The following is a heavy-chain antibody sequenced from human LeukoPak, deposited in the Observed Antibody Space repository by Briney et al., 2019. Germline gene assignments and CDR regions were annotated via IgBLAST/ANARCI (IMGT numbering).Heavy chain of an antibody. CDR1: GGSMSSYY. J-gene: IGHJ4*02. CDR2: IYTSGRT. Sequence: PSETLSLTCTVSGGSMSSYYWSWIRQPAGKGLEWIGRIYTSGRTTYNPSLKSRVTMSVDTSKNQISLKLSSVTAADTAMYYCARDDYGGNYFDYWGQGALVTVSS. D-gene: IGHD4-23*01. CDR3: ARDDYGGNYFDY. V-gene: IGHV4-4*07.